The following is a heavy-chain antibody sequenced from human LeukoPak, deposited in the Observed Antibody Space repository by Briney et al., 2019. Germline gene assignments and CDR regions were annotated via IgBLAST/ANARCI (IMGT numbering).Heavy chain of an antibody. CDR3: AKSYYYGSGSPFDY. CDR1: GFTFSSYW. Sequence: PGGSLRLSCAASGFTFSSYWMHWVRQAPGKGLVWVSRISGDGSTTTYADSVKGRFTISRDNAKNTLYLQVNSLRAEDTAVYYCAKSYYYGSGSPFDYWGQGTLVTVSS. CDR2: ISGDGSTT. J-gene: IGHJ4*02. D-gene: IGHD3-10*01. V-gene: IGHV3-74*01.